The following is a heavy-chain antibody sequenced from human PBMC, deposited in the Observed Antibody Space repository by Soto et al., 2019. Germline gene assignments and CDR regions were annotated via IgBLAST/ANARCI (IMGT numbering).Heavy chain of an antibody. V-gene: IGHV3-66*01. Sequence: GGSLRLSCAASGFTVSSNYMSWVRQAPGKGLEWVSVIYSGGSTYYADSVKGRFTISRDNSKNKLYLQMNSLRAEDTAVYYCAREPRLQTTRHYYYYYMDVWGKGTTVTVSS. CDR3: AREPRLQTTRHYYYYYMDV. D-gene: IGHD4-4*01. J-gene: IGHJ6*03. CDR1: GFTVSSNY. CDR2: IYSGGST.